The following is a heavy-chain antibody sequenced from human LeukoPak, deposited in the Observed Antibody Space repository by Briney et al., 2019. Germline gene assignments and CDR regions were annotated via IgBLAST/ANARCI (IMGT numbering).Heavy chain of an antibody. J-gene: IGHJ3*02. CDR1: GGSISSGDYY. CDR2: IYYSGST. V-gene: IGHV4-30-4*01. Sequence: SETLSLTCTVSGGSISSGDYYWSWIRQPPGKGLEWIGYIYYSGSTYYNPSLKSRVTISVDTSKNQFSLKLSSVTAADTAVYYCARSGGPQYYYDSSGYYPDAFDIWGQGTMVTVSS. D-gene: IGHD3-22*01. CDR3: ARSGGPQYYYDSSGYYPDAFDI.